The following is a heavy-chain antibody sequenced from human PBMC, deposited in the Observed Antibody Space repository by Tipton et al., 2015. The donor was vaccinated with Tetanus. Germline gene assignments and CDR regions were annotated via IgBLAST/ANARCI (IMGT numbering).Heavy chain of an antibody. CDR2: ITGSGSTI. CDR3: ARDDSGTLDY. V-gene: IGHV3-11*01. CDR1: GFTFTDFC. D-gene: IGHD1-26*01. J-gene: IGHJ4*02. Sequence: SLRLSCAASGFTFTDFCMSWIRQAPGKGLEWLSYITGSGSTIHYADSVKGRFTISRDYAKNSLYLQMNGLRADDTAIYYCARDDSGTLDYWGQGTLVTVSS.